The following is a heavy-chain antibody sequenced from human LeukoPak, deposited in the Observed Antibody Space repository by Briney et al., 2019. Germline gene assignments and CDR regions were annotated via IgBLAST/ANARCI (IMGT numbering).Heavy chain of an antibody. J-gene: IGHJ4*02. D-gene: IGHD6-19*01. Sequence: SETLSLTCTVSGGSISSGGYYWSWIRQPPGKGLEWIGYIYHSGSPNYNPSLKSRVTMSLDTSKRQLSLKLSSVTAADTALYYCARHAGGYSSSGYDYWGQGTLVTVSS. CDR3: ARHAGGYSSSGYDY. CDR1: GGSISSGGYY. CDR2: IYHSGSP. V-gene: IGHV4-61*08.